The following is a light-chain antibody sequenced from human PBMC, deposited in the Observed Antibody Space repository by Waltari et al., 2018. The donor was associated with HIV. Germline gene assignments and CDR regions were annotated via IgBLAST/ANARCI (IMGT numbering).Light chain of an antibody. Sequence: EIVFTQSPGTQSLSPGERATLSCRASQSLTSNYLAWYQQKPGQAPMLLIYGASSRATGIPDRFSGSGSGTDCTLTISRLEPEDFAVYYCQQYGSSPLTFGGGTKVEIK. CDR3: QQYGSSPLT. J-gene: IGKJ4*01. CDR1: QSLTSNY. CDR2: GAS. V-gene: IGKV3-20*01.